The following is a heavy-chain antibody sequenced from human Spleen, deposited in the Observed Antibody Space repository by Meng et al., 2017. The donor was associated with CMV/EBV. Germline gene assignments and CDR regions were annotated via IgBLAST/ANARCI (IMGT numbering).Heavy chain of an antibody. CDR2: ISNDGSQK. D-gene: IGHD3-3*01. CDR3: ARAHGFLDYLGF. CDR1: GFSFHNCA. Sequence: CAVSGFSFHNCAMDWVRQAPGKGLEWLAVISNDGSQKFYADSVKGRFTISRDNSMNTLHLQMISLTTEDTAVYFCARAHGFLDYLGFWGQGALVTVSS. V-gene: IGHV3-30*04. J-gene: IGHJ4*02.